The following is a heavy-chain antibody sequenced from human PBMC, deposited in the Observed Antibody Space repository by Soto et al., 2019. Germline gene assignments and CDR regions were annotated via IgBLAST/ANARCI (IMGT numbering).Heavy chain of an antibody. CDR2: ISGSGSII. D-gene: IGHD3-16*01. CDR3: LRAVRNILPPAYRTWGIYFDF. CDR1: GFTFTNFD. V-gene: IGHV3-48*03. Sequence: EVQLVESGGDLAQPGGSLRLPCETSGFTFTNFDLSWVRQAPGKGLEWVAFISGSGSIIYYTDSVKGRFTISKDDARSSLFLQVDTPRPEDTAVYYRLRAVRNILPPAYRTWGIYFDFSGQGTLVTVSS. J-gene: IGHJ4*02.